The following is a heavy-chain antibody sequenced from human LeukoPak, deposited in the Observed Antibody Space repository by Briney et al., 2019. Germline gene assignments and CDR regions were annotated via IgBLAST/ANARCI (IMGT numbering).Heavy chain of an antibody. CDR2: INPNSGGT. D-gene: IGHD3-10*01. Sequence: EASVKVSCKASGYTFTGYYMHWVRQAPGQGLEWMGWINPNSGGTNYAQKFQGRVTMTRDTSISTAYKELSRLRSDDTAVYYCAKLWFGGRAGQGVLWSRYYFDYWGQGTLVTVSS. CDR3: AKLWFGGRAGQGVLWSRYYFDY. J-gene: IGHJ4*02. V-gene: IGHV1-2*02. CDR1: GYTFTGYY.